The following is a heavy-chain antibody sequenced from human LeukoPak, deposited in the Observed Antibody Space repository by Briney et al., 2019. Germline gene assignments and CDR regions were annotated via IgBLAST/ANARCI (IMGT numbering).Heavy chain of an antibody. V-gene: IGHV3-30-3*01. CDR1: GFTFSTYA. Sequence: PGRSLRLSCAASGFTFSTYAIHWVRQAPGKGLEWVAVISYDGSNTYSADSVKGRFTISRDNSKNTLYLQMNSLRAEDTAVYYCAKGLYFDYWGQGTLVTVSS. CDR2: ISYDGSNT. CDR3: AKGLYFDY. J-gene: IGHJ4*02.